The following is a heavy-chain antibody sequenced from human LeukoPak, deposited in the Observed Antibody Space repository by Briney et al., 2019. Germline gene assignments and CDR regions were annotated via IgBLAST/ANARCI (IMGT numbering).Heavy chain of an antibody. J-gene: IGHJ4*02. Sequence: PGGSLRLSCAASGFTFSSYGMHWVRQAPGKGLEWVAVIWYDGSNKYCADSVKGRFTISRDNSKNTLYLQMNSLRAEDTAVYYCARDVASTVTTNYFDYWGQGTLVTVSS. CDR2: IWYDGSNK. D-gene: IGHD4-17*01. V-gene: IGHV3-33*01. CDR3: ARDVASTVTTNYFDY. CDR1: GFTFSSYG.